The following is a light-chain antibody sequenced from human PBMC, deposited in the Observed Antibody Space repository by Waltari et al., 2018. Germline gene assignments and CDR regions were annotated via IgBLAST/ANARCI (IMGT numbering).Light chain of an antibody. CDR2: DAS. CDR1: QSISSD. Sequence: DIQMTQSPSSLAASVGDRVTITCRASQSISSDLNWYQQRPGKAPKLLIYDASSLQGGAPTRFSGSGSGKEFTLTISSLQPEDFATYYCQQSYSLPWTFGQGTNVEVK. J-gene: IGKJ1*01. CDR3: QQSYSLPWT. V-gene: IGKV1-39*01.